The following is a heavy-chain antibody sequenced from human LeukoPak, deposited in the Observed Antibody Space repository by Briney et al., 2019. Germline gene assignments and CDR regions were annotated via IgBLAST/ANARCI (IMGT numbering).Heavy chain of an antibody. D-gene: IGHD2-15*01. V-gene: IGHV3-30*18. CDR2: ISYDGSNK. J-gene: IGHJ4*02. Sequence: GGSLRLSCAASGFTFSSYGMHWVRQAPGKGLEWVAVISYDGSNKYYADSVKGRFTISRDNSKNTLYLQMNSLRAEDTAVYYCAKGGGSYFDYWGQGTLVTVSS. CDR3: AKGGGSYFDY. CDR1: GFTFSSYG.